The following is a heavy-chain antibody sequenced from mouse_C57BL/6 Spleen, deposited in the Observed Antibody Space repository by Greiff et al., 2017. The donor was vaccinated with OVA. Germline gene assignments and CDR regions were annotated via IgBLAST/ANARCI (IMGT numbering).Heavy chain of an antibody. CDR2: IYPGSGST. CDR1: GYTFTSYW. CDR3: AWSHAGYCAMDY. Sequence: VQLQQPGAELVKPGASVKMSCKASGYTFTSYWITWVKQRPGQGLEWIGDIYPGSGSTNYNEKFKSKATLTVDTSSSTAYMQLSSLTSEDSAVYYCAWSHAGYCAMDYWGQGTSVTVSS. V-gene: IGHV1-55*01. J-gene: IGHJ4*01.